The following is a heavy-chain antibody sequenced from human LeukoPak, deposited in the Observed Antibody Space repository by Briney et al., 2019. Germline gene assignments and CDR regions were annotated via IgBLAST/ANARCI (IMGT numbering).Heavy chain of an antibody. Sequence: ASVKVSCKASGYTFTSYGISWVRQAPGQGLEWMGWISAYNGNTNYAQKLQGRVTMTTDTSTSTAYMELRSLRSEDTAVYYCARGFTYCGGDCYYYYYGMDVWGQGTTVTVSS. D-gene: IGHD2-21*02. V-gene: IGHV1-18*01. CDR1: GYTFTSYG. CDR2: ISAYNGNT. J-gene: IGHJ6*02. CDR3: ARGFTYCGGDCYYYYYGMDV.